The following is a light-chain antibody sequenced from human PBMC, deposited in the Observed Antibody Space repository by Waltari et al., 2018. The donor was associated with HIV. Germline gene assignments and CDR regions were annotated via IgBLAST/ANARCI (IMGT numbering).Light chain of an antibody. V-gene: IGLV4-69*01. CDR2: VNSDGSH. Sequence: QLVVTQSPSASASLGASVKLTCTLSRGHSNYAIAWPQQQPDKGPRYLMKVNSDGSHTKGDGIPDRFSGSSSGSERYLTISSLQSEDEADYYCQTWGTGTSVFGGGTKLTVL. CDR3: QTWGTGTSV. J-gene: IGLJ3*02. CDR1: RGHSNYA.